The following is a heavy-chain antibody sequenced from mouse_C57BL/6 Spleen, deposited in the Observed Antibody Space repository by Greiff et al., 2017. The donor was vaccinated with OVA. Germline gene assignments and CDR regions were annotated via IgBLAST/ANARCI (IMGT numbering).Heavy chain of an antibody. CDR2: IHPNSGST. V-gene: IGHV1-64*01. J-gene: IGHJ2*01. D-gene: IGHD1-1*01. CDR3: ASYGSSYFDY. CDR1: GYTFTSYW. Sequence: QVQLQQPGAELVKPGASVKLSCKASGYTFTSYWMHWVKQRPGQGLEWIGRIHPNSGSTNYNEKFKSKATLTVDKSSSTAYMQLSSLTSEDSAVYYCASYGSSYFDYWGQGTTLTVSS.